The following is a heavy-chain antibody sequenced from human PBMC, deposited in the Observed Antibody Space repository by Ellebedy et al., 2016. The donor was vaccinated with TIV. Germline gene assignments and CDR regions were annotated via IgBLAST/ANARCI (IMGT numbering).Heavy chain of an antibody. Sequence: MPSETLSLTCTVSGGSISSYYWSWIRQPPGKGLEWIGYIYYSGSTNYNPSLKSRVTISVDTSKNQFSLKLSSVTAADTAVYYCARGVDTAMVSGGYNWFDPWGQGTLVTVSS. CDR2: IYYSGST. D-gene: IGHD5-18*01. V-gene: IGHV4-59*01. CDR3: ARGVDTAMVSGGYNWFDP. J-gene: IGHJ5*02. CDR1: GGSISSYY.